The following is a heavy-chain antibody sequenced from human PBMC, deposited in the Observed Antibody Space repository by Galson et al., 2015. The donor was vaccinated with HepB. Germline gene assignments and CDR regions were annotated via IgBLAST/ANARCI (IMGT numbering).Heavy chain of an antibody. D-gene: IGHD3-10*01. CDR1: GGSIDTTNNY. J-gene: IGHJ2*01. CDR2: IFYSGTS. Sequence: SETLSLTCTISGGSIDTTNNYWAWVRQPPGRGLEWIGTIFYSGTSFYSPSLKSRVLISIDRSKNQFSLRLRSVTAADTALYYCARQRNAGSPFYFDLWGRGSLVTVSS. V-gene: IGHV4-39*01. CDR3: ARQRNAGSPFYFDL.